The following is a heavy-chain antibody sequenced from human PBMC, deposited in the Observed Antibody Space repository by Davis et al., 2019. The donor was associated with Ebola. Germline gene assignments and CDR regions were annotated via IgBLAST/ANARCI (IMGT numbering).Heavy chain of an antibody. D-gene: IGHD4-11*01. J-gene: IGHJ6*03. CDR1: GGSFSGYY. V-gene: IGHV4-34*01. CDR3: ARGPLDFYSNYVDYYYMDV. CDR2: INHSGNT. Sequence: SETLSLTCAVYGGSFSGYYWSWIRQPPGKGLEWIGEINHSGNTNYNPSLKSRVTISVDTSKNQFSLKLSSVTAADTAVYYCARGPLDFYSNYVDYYYMDVWGKGNTVTVSS.